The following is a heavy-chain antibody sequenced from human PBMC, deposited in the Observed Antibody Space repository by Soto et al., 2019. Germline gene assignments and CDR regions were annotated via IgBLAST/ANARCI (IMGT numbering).Heavy chain of an antibody. D-gene: IGHD3-10*01. V-gene: IGHV4-59*01. Sequence: LSLTCTVSGGSISSYYWSWIRQPPGKGLEWIGYIYYSGSTNYNPSLKSRVTISVDTSKNQFSLKLSSVTAADTAVYYCARAGMVRGVYYYYGMDVWGQGTTVTVSS. CDR3: ARAGMVRGVYYYYGMDV. J-gene: IGHJ6*02. CDR1: GGSISSYY. CDR2: IYYSGST.